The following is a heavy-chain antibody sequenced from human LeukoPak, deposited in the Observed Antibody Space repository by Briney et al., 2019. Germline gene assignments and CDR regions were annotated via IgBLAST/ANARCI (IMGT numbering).Heavy chain of an antibody. CDR3: ARDSRYGDQTPLGY. CDR1: GYTFIGYY. CDR2: VNPNSGGT. D-gene: IGHD4-17*01. J-gene: IGHJ4*02. Sequence: ASVNVSCKASGYTFIGYYVHWVRQAPGQGLEWMGWVNPNSGGTDYAQKFQGRITMTRETSISTAYMELNSLRSDDTAVYYCARDSRYGDQTPLGYWGQGTLDTVSS. V-gene: IGHV1-2*02.